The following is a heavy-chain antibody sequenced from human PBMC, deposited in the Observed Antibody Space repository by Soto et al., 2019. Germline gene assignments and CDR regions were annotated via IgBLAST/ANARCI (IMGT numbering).Heavy chain of an antibody. CDR1: GGSISSSY. J-gene: IGHJ4*02. CDR3: ARARNRGRDGYNFGQFDY. V-gene: IGHV4-59*01. Sequence: PSGTLSLTCTVSGGSISSSYGSWTRQPPGKGLEWIGYIYYSGSTNYNPSLKSRVTISVDTSKNQFSLKLSSVTAADTAVYYCARARNRGRDGYNFGQFDYWGQGTLVTVSS. CDR2: IYYSGST. D-gene: IGHD5-12*01.